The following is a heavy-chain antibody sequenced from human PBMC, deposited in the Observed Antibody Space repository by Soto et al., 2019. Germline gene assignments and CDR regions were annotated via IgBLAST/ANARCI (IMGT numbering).Heavy chain of an antibody. CDR1: GGSIISGGYS. CDR2: IYHXVXS. J-gene: IGHJ5*02. CDR3: ARVPGP. V-gene: IGHV4-30-2*01. Sequence: PSETLSLTCAVSGGSIISGGYSWSWIRQPPWKCLELIGYIYHXVXSXXXPXXXXXXXISVXRSXXXGXXXXXXVTAADTAVYYCARVPGPWGQGTLVTVXX.